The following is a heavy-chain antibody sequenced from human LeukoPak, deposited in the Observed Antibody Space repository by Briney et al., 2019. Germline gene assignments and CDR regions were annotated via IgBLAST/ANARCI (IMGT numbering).Heavy chain of an antibody. D-gene: IGHD1-26*01. V-gene: IGHV3-23*01. Sequence: GGPLRLSCAASGFTFSSYAMSWVRQAPGKGLEWVSAISGSGGSPYYADSVKGRFTISRDNSKNTLYLQMNSLRAEDTAIYYCAKSRWSELLIYFDYWGQGTLVTVSS. CDR3: AKSRWSELLIYFDY. CDR2: ISGSGGSP. CDR1: GFTFSSYA. J-gene: IGHJ4*02.